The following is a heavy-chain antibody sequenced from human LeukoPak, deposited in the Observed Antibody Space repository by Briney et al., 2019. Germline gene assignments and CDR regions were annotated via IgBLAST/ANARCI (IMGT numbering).Heavy chain of an antibody. J-gene: IGHJ4*02. CDR2: ISYDGSNK. CDR3: ARLKWELRAFGY. D-gene: IGHD1-26*01. V-gene: IGHV3-30*01. CDR1: GFTFSSYA. Sequence: GGSLRLSCAASGFTFSSYAMHWVRQAPGKGLEWVAVISYDGSNKYYADSVKGRFTISRDNSKNTLYLQMNSLRAEDTAVYYCARLKWELRAFGYWGQGTLVTVSS.